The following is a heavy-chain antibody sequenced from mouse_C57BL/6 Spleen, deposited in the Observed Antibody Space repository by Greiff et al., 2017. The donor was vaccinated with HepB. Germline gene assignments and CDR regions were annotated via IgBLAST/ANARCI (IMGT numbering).Heavy chain of an antibody. CDR3: AIYYGSSYHFDY. V-gene: IGHV1-19*01. J-gene: IGHJ2*01. CDR1: GYTFTDYY. D-gene: IGHD1-1*01. CDR2: INPYNGGT. Sequence: VQLKQSGPVLVKPGASVKMSCKASGYTFTDYYMNWVKQSHGKSLEWIGVINPYNGGTSYNQKFKGKATLTVDKSSSTAYMELNSLTSEDSAVYYCAIYYGSSYHFDYWGQGTTLTVSS.